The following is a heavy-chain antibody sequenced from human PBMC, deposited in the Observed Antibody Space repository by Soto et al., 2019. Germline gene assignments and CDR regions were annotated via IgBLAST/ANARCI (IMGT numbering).Heavy chain of an antibody. Sequence: QITLKESGPPLVRPTQTLTLTCTFSGFSLTTSGVGVGWIRQPPGKALEWLAVIYWDDDKRYSSSLKSRLTITKDTSKNQVVLTMTNMDPVDTATYYCAHHPYYGLGSYSFDYCGQGTLVTVSS. J-gene: IGHJ4*02. CDR1: GFSLTTSGVG. D-gene: IGHD3-10*01. V-gene: IGHV2-5*02. CDR3: AHHPYYGLGSYSFDY. CDR2: IYWDDDK.